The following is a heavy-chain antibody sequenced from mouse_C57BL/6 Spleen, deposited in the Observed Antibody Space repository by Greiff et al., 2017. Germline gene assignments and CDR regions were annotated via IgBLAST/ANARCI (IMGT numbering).Heavy chain of an antibody. D-gene: IGHD1-1*01. CDR1: GYTFTSYE. CDR2: IYPGDGST. CDR3: ARDYYGSAWFAY. J-gene: IGHJ3*01. Sequence: VQLQQSGPELVKPGASVKLSCKASGYTFTSYEINWVKQRPGQGLEWIGWIYPGDGSTKYNEKFKGKATLTVDTSSSTAYMELHSLTSEDSAVYFCARDYYGSAWFAYWGQGTLVTVSA. V-gene: IGHV1-85*01.